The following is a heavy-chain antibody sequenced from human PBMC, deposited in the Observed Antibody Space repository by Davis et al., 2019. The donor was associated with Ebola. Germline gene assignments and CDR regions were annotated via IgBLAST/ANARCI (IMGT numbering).Heavy chain of an antibody. V-gene: IGHV3-23*01. CDR3: AKWSLPFTMISGGYFDY. CDR1: GFTFSSYA. CDR2: ISGSGGST. D-gene: IGHD3-22*01. J-gene: IGHJ4*02. Sequence: PGGSLRLSCAASGFTFSSYAMSWVRQAPGKGLEWVSAISGSGGSTYYADSVKGRFTISRDNSKNTLYLQMNSLRAEDTAVYYCAKWSLPFTMISGGYFDYWGQGTLVTVSS.